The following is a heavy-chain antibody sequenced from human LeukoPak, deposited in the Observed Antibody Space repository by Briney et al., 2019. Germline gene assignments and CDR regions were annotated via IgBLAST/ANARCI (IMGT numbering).Heavy chain of an antibody. V-gene: IGHV3-33*01. CDR2: IWYDGSNK. J-gene: IGHJ5*02. Sequence: GGSLRPSCAASGFTFSSYGMHWVRQAPGKGLEWVAVIWYDGSNKYYADSVKGRFTISRDNSKNTLYLQMNSLRAEDTAVYYCAREYCSSTSCLSTDNWFDPWGQGTLVTVSS. D-gene: IGHD2-2*01. CDR3: AREYCSSTSCLSTDNWFDP. CDR1: GFTFSSYG.